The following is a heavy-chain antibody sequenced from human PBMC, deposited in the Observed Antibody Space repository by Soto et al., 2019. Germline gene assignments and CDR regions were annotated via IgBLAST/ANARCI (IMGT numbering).Heavy chain of an antibody. CDR2: IKDYNGNT. CDR1: GYTFTSYG. J-gene: IGHJ5*02. CDR3: ARFLPPCDP. Sequence: QVQLVQSGAEVKKPGASVKDSCKASGYTFTSYGISWVRQAPGHGLGWMGWIKDYNGNTHYAQKLQGRVTMTTDTSTSTADLDLRSLTSNDTAVNNFARFLPPCDPRGQGILVTFS. V-gene: IGHV1-18*01.